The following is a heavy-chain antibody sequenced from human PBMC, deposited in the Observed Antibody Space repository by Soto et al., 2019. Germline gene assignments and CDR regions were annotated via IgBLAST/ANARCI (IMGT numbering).Heavy chain of an antibody. J-gene: IGHJ4*02. Sequence: LRLSCAASGFTFSIFAMSWVRQSPGKGLEWVSTISGSGGSTYYADAVKGRFTISRDNSMGTLYLQMKSLRVEDTAIYYCAHTQGIVLVPAAIWYWGQGTLVTVSS. V-gene: IGHV3-23*01. CDR3: AHTQGIVLVPAAIWY. CDR2: ISGSGGST. CDR1: GFTFSIFA. D-gene: IGHD2-2*02.